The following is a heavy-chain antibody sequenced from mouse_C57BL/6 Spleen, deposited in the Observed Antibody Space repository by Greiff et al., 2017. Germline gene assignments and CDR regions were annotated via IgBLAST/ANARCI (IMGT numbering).Heavy chain of an antibody. CDR3: ARIATDWYFDV. Sequence: VQLQQSGAELAKPGASVKLSCKASGYTFTSYWMHWVKQRPGQGLEWIGYINPSSGYTKYNQKFKDKATLTADKSSSTAYMQLRSLSYEDSAVYYCARIATDWYFDVWGTGTTVTVSS. J-gene: IGHJ1*03. CDR2: INPSSGYT. CDR1: GYTFTSYW. D-gene: IGHD1-1*01. V-gene: IGHV1-7*01.